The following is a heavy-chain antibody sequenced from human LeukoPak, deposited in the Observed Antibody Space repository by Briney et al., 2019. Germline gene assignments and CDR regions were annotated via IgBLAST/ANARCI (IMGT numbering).Heavy chain of an antibody. V-gene: IGHV4-59*01. Sequence: SETLSLTCTVSGGSISSYYWSWIRQSPGKGLECIGYIHYTGSTNYNPSLKSRVTISVETSKHQFSLMLKSVTAADTAVYCCARGGYYGSGNDFRFDPWGQGTLVTVSS. CDR3: ARGGYYGSGNDFRFDP. D-gene: IGHD3-10*01. CDR1: GGSISSYY. J-gene: IGHJ5*02. CDR2: IHYTGST.